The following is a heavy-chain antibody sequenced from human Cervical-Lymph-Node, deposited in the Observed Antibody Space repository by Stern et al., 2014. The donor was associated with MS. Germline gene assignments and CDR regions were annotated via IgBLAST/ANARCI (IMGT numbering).Heavy chain of an antibody. D-gene: IGHD3-16*02. J-gene: IGHJ4*02. CDR3: AKDISERHYYFDS. V-gene: IGHV3-9*01. CDR1: GFPFDDCA. Sequence: EVHLVESGGGSVQPGRSLRLSCAASGFPFDDCAMHWVRQAPGKGLEWVSGISWNSNNIGYADSVRGRFTISRDNAKNSLYLQMNGLRPEDTALYYCAKDISERHYYFDSWGEGTLVTVSS. CDR2: ISWNSNNI.